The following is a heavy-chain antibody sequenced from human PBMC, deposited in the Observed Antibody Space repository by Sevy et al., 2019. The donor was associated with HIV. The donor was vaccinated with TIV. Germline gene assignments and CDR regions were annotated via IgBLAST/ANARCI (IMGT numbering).Heavy chain of an antibody. Sequence: SETLSLTCAVSGGSISSGAYSWNWIRQPPGKGLEWIGYIFHTGNTYYNPSLKSRVTISVDRSRNQFSLDLTSVTAADTAAYYCARDGGTVTTPGCFDFWGQGTLVTVSS. V-gene: IGHV4-30-2*01. D-gene: IGHD4-17*01. CDR1: GGSISSGAYS. J-gene: IGHJ3*01. CDR3: ARDGGTVTTPGCFDF. CDR2: IFHTGNT.